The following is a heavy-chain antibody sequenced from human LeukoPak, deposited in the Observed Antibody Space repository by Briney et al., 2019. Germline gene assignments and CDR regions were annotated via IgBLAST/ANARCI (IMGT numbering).Heavy chain of an antibody. J-gene: IGHJ6*02. CDR3: AKELRPKSGHWEEGMDV. V-gene: IGHV3-30*18. CDR1: GFTFSSYG. CDR2: ISYDGSNK. Sequence: GRSLRLSCAASGFTFSSYGMHWVRQAPGKGLEWVAVISYDGSNKYYADSVKGRFTISRDNSKNTLYLQMNSLRAEDTAVYYCAKELRPKSGHWEEGMDVWGQGTTVTVSS. D-gene: IGHD1-26*01.